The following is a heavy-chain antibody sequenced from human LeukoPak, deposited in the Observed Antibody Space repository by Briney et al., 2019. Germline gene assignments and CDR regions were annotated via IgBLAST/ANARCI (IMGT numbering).Heavy chain of an antibody. CDR1: GSIYTSYS. CDR2: IYPGDSDT. Sequence: GESRKISGQGSGSIYTSYSIGWVRQLPGKGLEWMGLIYPGDSDTRYSPSFQGQVTSSADKSIRPAYLQWSSLKASDTAMYYCARLYVVAGTSLDEKTYYFDYWGQGTLVTVSS. J-gene: IGHJ4*02. CDR3: ARLYVVAGTSLDEKTYYFDY. D-gene: IGHD6-19*01. V-gene: IGHV5-51*01.